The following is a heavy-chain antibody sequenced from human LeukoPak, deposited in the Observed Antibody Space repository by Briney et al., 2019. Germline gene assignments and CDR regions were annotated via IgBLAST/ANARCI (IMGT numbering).Heavy chain of an antibody. J-gene: IGHJ6*03. Sequence: SETLSLTCTVSGYSISSGYYWGWIRQPPGKGLEWIGSIYHDGTTYYKPSLKSRFTISVDTSKNQFSLKLSSVTAADTAVYYCARDTVTTVYSSYYYYYMDVWGKGTTVTISS. D-gene: IGHD4-17*01. CDR3: ARDTVTTVYSSYYYYYMDV. CDR2: IYHDGTT. CDR1: GYSISSGYY. V-gene: IGHV4-38-2*02.